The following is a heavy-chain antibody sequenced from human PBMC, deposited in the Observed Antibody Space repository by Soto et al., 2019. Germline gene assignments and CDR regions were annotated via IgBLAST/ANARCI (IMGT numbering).Heavy chain of an antibody. Sequence: QLQLQESGSGLVKPSQTLSLTCAVSGGSISSGGYSWSWIRQPPGKGLEWIGYIYHSGSIYYNPSLKSRVPIPVARPKNQFSLKRSSGTAADTAVYSWARAPDYWGRGPLVTASS. CDR2: IYHSGSI. V-gene: IGHV4-30-2*01. CDR1: GGSISSGGYS. J-gene: IGHJ4*02. CDR3: ARAPDY.